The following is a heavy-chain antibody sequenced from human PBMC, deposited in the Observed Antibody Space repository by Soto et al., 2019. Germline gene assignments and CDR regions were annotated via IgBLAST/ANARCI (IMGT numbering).Heavy chain of an antibody. D-gene: IGHD6-19*01. Sequence: GGSLRLSCAASGFTFSSYSMNWVRQAPGKGLEWVSSISSSSSYIYYADSVKGRFTISRDNAKNSLYLQMNSLRAEDTAVYYCARDLEQWLDFYYYYMDVWGKGTTVTVSS. V-gene: IGHV3-21*01. CDR3: ARDLEQWLDFYYYYMDV. J-gene: IGHJ6*03. CDR2: ISSSSSYI. CDR1: GFTFSSYS.